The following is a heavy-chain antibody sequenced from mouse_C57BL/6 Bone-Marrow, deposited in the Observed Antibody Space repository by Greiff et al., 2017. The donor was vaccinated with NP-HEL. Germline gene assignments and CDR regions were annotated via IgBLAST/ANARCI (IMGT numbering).Heavy chain of an antibody. D-gene: IGHD2-4*01. Sequence: EVQLQQSGAELVRPGASVKLSCTASGFTIKDDYMHWVKQRPEQGLEWIGWIDPESGGTEYDAKFQGKATMTADTSSNTAYLQLSSLTSEDTAVYYCATSHCDCEFDYWGQGTTLTVSA. CDR2: IDPESGGT. J-gene: IGHJ2*01. CDR1: GFTIKDDY. V-gene: IGHV14-4*01. CDR3: ATSHCDCEFDY.